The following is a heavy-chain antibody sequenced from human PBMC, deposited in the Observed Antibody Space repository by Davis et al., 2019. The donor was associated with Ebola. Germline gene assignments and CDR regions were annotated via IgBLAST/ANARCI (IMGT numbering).Heavy chain of an antibody. CDR3: ARTRIAAAGRFFYYYGMDV. Sequence: MPSETLSLTCAVYGGSFSGYYWSWIRQPPGKGLEWIGEISHSGSTNYNPSLKSRVTISVDTSKNQFSLKLSSVTAADTAVYYCARTRIAAAGRFFYYYGMDVWGQGTTVTVSS. V-gene: IGHV4-34*01. CDR2: ISHSGST. CDR1: GGSFSGYY. D-gene: IGHD6-13*01. J-gene: IGHJ6*02.